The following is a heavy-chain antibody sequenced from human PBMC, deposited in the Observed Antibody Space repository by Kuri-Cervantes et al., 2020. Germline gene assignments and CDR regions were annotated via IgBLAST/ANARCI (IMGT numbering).Heavy chain of an antibody. CDR3: ARGQLERLSPNWFDP. CDR1: GGSFSGYY. V-gene: IGHV4-34*01. J-gene: IGHJ5*02. D-gene: IGHD1-1*01. CDR2: INHSGST. Sequence: SETLSLTCAVYGGSFSGYYWSWIRQPPGKGLEWIGEINHSGSTNYNPSLKSRVTISVDTSKNQFSLKLSSVTAADTGVYYCARGQLERLSPNWFDPWGQGTLVTVSS.